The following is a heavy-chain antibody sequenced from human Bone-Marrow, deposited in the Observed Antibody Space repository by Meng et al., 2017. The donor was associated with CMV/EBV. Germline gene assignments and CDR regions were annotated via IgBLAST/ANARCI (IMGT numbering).Heavy chain of an antibody. D-gene: IGHD6-19*01. CDR1: GYTFIDYY. V-gene: IGHV1-46*01. CDR2: IDPSGDNT. Sequence: ASVKGSCKASGYTFIDYYLHWVRQAPGQGLEWMGIIDPSGDNTRYAQKFQDRVTMTRDTSTSTVYLELSSLTSDDTAVYYCARFTYSSRWSGDYWGQGTLVTVSS. J-gene: IGHJ4*02. CDR3: ARFTYSSRWSGDY.